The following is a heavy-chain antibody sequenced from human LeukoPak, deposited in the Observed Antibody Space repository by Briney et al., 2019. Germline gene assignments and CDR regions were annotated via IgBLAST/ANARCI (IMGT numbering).Heavy chain of an antibody. CDR3: ARDWRDAPDAFDI. CDR1: GYIFTSYY. V-gene: IGHV1-46*03. CDR2: INRSSGST. Sequence: GASVQVTCKASGYIFTSYYMHWVRQAPGQGLEGMGIINRSSGSTSYAQKVQGRVTMTRDTSTSTLYMELSSLRSEDTAVYYCARDWRDAPDAFDIWGQGTMVTVSS. J-gene: IGHJ3*02.